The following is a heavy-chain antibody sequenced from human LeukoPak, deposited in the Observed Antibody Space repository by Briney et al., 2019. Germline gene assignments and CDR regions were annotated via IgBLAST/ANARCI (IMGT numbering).Heavy chain of an antibody. Sequence: GGSLRLSCAASGFIFSSYGMSWVRQAPDKGLEWVAFIRYEGSSKYYADSVKGRFTVSRDNSKNTLYLQMDSLRPEDTAVYYCAKDLLRDRWFGESWGQGTLVTVSS. CDR1: GFIFSSYG. J-gene: IGHJ5*02. V-gene: IGHV3-30*02. D-gene: IGHD3-10*01. CDR3: AKDLLRDRWFGES. CDR2: IRYEGSSK.